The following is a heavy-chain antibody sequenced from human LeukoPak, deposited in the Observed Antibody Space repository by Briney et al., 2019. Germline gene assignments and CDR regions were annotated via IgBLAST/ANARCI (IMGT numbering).Heavy chain of an antibody. CDR3: ASSKVAYYYGSGSLTFDY. D-gene: IGHD3-10*01. CDR2: IKQDGSEE. J-gene: IGHJ4*02. Sequence: PGGSLRLSCAASRFTFSSYWMSWVRQAPGKGLEWVANIKQDGSEEYYVDSVKGRFTISRDNAKNSLYLQMNSLRAEDTAVYYCASSKVAYYYGSGSLTFDYWGQGTLVTVSS. CDR1: RFTFSSYW. V-gene: IGHV3-7*03.